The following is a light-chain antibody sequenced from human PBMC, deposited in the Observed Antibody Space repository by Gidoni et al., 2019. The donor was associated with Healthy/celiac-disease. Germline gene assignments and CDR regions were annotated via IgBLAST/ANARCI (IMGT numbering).Light chain of an antibody. CDR2: YAS. Sequence: DIQMTQSPSSLSASVGDRVTITCQASQDISNYLNWYQQKPGKSPKLLIYYASNLETGVPSRFSGSGSGTDFTFTISSLQPEDIATYYCQQYDNPPLTCGGGTKVEIK. J-gene: IGKJ4*01. CDR1: QDISNY. V-gene: IGKV1-33*01. CDR3: QQYDNPPLT.